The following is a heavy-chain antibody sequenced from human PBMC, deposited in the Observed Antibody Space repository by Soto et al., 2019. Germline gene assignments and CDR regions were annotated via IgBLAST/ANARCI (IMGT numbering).Heavy chain of an antibody. CDR1: GFTFSSYG. J-gene: IGHJ4*02. CDR2: IWYDGSNK. Sequence: ESGGGVVQPGRSLRLSCAASGFTFSSYGMHWVRQAPGKGLEWVAVIWYDGSNKYYADSVKGRFTISRDNSKNTLYLQMNSLRAEDTAVYYCARDRDIVVVPAALPGYWGQGTLVTVSS. D-gene: IGHD2-2*02. V-gene: IGHV3-33*01. CDR3: ARDRDIVVVPAALPGY.